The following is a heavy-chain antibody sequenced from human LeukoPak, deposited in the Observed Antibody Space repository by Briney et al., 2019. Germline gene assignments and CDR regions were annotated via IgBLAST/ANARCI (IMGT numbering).Heavy chain of an antibody. D-gene: IGHD3-22*01. CDR3: ARRSGSSGTPLSY. CDR2: MDPNSGST. V-gene: IGHV1-8*01. Sequence: GASVKVSCKASGYTFTSYDINWVRQATGQGLEWMGWMDPNSGSTGHAQKFQGRITMTRDTSINTAYMELSSLRSEDTAVYYCARRSGSSGTPLSYWGQGNLVTVSS. CDR1: GYTFTSYD. J-gene: IGHJ4*02.